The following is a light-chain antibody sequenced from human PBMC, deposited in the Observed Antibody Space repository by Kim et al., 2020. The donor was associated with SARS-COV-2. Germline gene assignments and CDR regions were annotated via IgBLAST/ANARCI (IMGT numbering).Light chain of an antibody. V-gene: IGLV3-1*01. CDR3: QAWDGSTAV. J-gene: IGLJ3*02. CDR1: EWGDRY. CDR2: QDR. Sequence: VAPVQTASIPCSGYEWGDRYAHWYKHKPGQSPVLVIYQDRKRPSGIPERFSGSNSGNTATLTISGTQAMDEAAYYCQAWDGSTAVFGGGTQLTVL.